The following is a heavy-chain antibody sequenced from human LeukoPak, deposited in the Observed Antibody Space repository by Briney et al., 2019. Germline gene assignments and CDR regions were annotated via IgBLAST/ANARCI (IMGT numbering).Heavy chain of an antibody. J-gene: IGHJ4*02. CDR3: ARDRGQWLAYFDY. Sequence: GGSLRLSCAASGYTVSRNYMSWVRQAPGKGLEWVSVIYSGGRTNYADSVKGRFTISRDNSKNTLYLQMNSLRAEDTAVYYCARDRGQWLAYFDYWGQGTLVTVSS. CDR2: IYSGGRT. CDR1: GYTVSRNY. D-gene: IGHD6-19*01. V-gene: IGHV3-53*01.